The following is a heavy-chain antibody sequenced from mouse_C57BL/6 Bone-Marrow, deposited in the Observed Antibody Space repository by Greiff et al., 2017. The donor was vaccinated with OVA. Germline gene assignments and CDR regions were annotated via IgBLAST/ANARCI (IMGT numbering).Heavy chain of an antibody. J-gene: IGHJ3*01. D-gene: IGHD2-4*01. CDR3: ARWIYYDYDGWFAY. CDR2: IYPGDGDT. V-gene: IGHV1-80*01. CDR1: GYAFSSYW. Sequence: QVQLQQSGAELVKPGASVKISCKASGYAFSSYWMNWVKQRPGKGLEWIGQIYPGDGDTNYNGKFKGKATLTADKSSSTAYMQLSSLTSEDSAVYFCARWIYYDYDGWFAYWGQGTLVTVSA.